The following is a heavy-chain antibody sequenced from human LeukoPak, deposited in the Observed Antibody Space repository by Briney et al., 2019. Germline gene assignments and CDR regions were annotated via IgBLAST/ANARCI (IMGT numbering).Heavy chain of an antibody. CDR2: ISAYNGNT. CDR3: ASGHCSGGSCLDAFDI. Sequence: ASVKVSCKASGYTFTSYGISWVRQAPGQGLEWMGWISAYNGNTNYAQKLQGRVTMTTDTSTSTAYMELSSLRSDDTAVYYCASGHCSGGSCLDAFDIWGQGTMVTVSS. J-gene: IGHJ3*02. D-gene: IGHD2-15*01. V-gene: IGHV1-18*01. CDR1: GYTFTSYG.